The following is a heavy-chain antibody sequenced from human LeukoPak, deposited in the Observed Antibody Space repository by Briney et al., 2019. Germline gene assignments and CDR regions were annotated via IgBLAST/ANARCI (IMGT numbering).Heavy chain of an antibody. J-gene: IGHJ5*02. D-gene: IGHD1-7*01. CDR2: IYHSGST. V-gene: IGHV4-4*02. CDR1: GGSISSSNW. CDR3: ARGRYNWNYGWFDP. Sequence: SETLSLTCAVSGGSISSSNWWSWVRQPPGNGLEWIGEIYHSGSTNYNPSLKSRVTISVDKSKNQFSLKLSSVTAADTAVYYCARGRYNWNYGWFDPWGQGTLVTVSS.